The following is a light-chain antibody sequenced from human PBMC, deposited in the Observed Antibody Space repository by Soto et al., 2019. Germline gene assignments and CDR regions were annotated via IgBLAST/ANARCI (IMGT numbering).Light chain of an antibody. V-gene: IGKV1-8*01. J-gene: IGKJ3*01. CDR3: QQYYSYPPIT. CDR2: AAS. CDR1: QGISSY. Sequence: AIRMTQSPSSLSASTGDRVTITCRASQGISSYLAWYQQKPGKAPKLLIYAASTLQSGVPSRFSGSGSGTDFTLTTSCLQSEDFATDYCQQYYSYPPITFGPGTKVDIK.